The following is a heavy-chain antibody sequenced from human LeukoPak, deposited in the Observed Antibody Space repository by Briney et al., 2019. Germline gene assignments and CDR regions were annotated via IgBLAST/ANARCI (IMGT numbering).Heavy chain of an antibody. CDR2: ISYDGSNK. CDR1: GFTFSSYA. D-gene: IGHD3-16*01. CDR3: ARDLTPTYYDYVWGSESMDV. V-gene: IGHV3-30-3*01. Sequence: ALRLSCAASGFTFSSYAMHWVGQAPGKGLEWVAVISYDGSNKYYEDPVKGRFTIFRDNSKNTLYLQMNSLRAEDTAVYYCARDLTPTYYDYVWGSESMDVWGQGTTVTVSS. J-gene: IGHJ6*02.